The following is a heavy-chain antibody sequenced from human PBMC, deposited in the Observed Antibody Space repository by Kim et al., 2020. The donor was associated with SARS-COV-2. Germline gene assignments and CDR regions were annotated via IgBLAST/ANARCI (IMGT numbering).Heavy chain of an antibody. CDR2: IRGDGGST. CDR3: AKDMEGAVVVAAPGWFDP. J-gene: IGHJ5*02. Sequence: GGSLRLSCAASGFTFDDYAMHWVRQAPGKGLEWVSLIRGDGGSTYYADSVKGRFTISRDNSKHSLYLQMNSLRTEDTALYYCAKDMEGAVVVAAPGWFDPWGEGTLVTVSS. V-gene: IGHV3-43*02. CDR1: GFTFDDYA. D-gene: IGHD2-15*01.